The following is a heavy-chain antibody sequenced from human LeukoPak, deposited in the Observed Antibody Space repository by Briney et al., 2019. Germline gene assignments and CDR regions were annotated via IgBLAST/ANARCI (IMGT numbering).Heavy chain of an antibody. CDR2: ISWNSGSM. Sequence: GGSLRLSCTGSGFTFDDYAMSWVRQAPGKGLEWVSGISWNSGSMAYADSVKGRFTVSRDNARNSLYLEMSRLRLEDTALYYCTRGNYHNFLGIPSSYFDSWGQGTLVTVSS. CDR1: GFTFDDYA. D-gene: IGHD1-7*01. V-gene: IGHV3-9*01. CDR3: TRGNYHNFLGIPSSYFDS. J-gene: IGHJ4*02.